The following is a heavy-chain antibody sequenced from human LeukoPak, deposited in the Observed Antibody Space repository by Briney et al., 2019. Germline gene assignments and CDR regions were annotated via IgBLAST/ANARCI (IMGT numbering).Heavy chain of an antibody. J-gene: IGHJ4*02. CDR3: AKNGVYCDVHCPADY. V-gene: IGHV3-33*06. CDR2: MWSDGRTT. D-gene: IGHD2-21*02. Sequence: GGSLRLSCVASGFTFSNYGTNWVRQAPGKGLEWVAVMWSDGRTTYYADSVKGRFTISRDNPKNTLYLQLNSLRADDTAVYYCAKNGVYCDVHCPADYWGQGTLVTVSS. CDR1: GFTFSNYG.